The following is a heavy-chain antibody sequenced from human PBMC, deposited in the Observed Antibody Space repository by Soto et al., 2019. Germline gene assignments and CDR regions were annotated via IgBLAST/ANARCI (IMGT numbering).Heavy chain of an antibody. D-gene: IGHD2-21*02. CDR2: VYHTGDT. CDR3: AREIVTAGGNNYFDP. J-gene: IGHJ5*02. CDR1: GGTVASSHW. V-gene: IGHV4-4*02. Sequence: SETLSLTCGVSGGTVASSHWWRWVRQSPIRGVEWIGNVYHTGDTNFNPSLQSRVTFSVDKSNNQFSLRLTSLTAADTAVYFCAREIVTAGGNNYFDPWGPGTMVTVSS.